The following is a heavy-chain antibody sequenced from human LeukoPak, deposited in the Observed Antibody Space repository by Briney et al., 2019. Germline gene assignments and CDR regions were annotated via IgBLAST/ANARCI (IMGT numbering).Heavy chain of an antibody. J-gene: IGHJ4*02. CDR2: IYSGGST. D-gene: IGHD3-9*01. Sequence: PGGSLRLSCAASGFTVSTNYMSWVRQAPGKGLEWVSVIYSGGSTYYADSVKGRFTISRDNSKNTLYLQVNSLRAEDTAVYYCARGRPGYLFDYWGQGTLVTVSS. V-gene: IGHV3-66*01. CDR3: ARGRPGYLFDY. CDR1: GFTVSTNY.